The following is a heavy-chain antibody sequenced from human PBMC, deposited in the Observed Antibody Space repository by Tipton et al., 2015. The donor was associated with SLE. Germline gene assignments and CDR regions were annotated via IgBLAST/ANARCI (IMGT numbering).Heavy chain of an antibody. D-gene: IGHD2-2*01. J-gene: IGHJ3*02. V-gene: IGHV3-15*01. CDR2: IKSKTDGGTT. CDR1: GFTFSNAW. CDR3: TPYCSSTSCYDAFDI. Sequence: SLRLSCAASGFTFSNAWMSWVRQAPGKGLEWVGRIKSKTDGGTTDYAAPVKGRFTISRDDSKNTLYLQMNSLKTEDTAVYYCTPYCSSTSCYDAFDIWGEGTMVTVSS.